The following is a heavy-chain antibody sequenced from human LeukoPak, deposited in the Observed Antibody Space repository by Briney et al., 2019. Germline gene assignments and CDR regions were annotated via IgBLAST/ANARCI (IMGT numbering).Heavy chain of an antibody. D-gene: IGHD3-3*01. CDR3: ASDYVLRFLEWPY. CDR1: GYTLTELS. Sequence: GASVTVSCKVSGYTLTELSMHWLRQAPGQGLEWMGWINPNSGGTNYAQKFQGRVTMTRDTSISTAYMELSRLRSDDTAVYYCASDYVLRFLEWPYWGQGTLVTVSS. J-gene: IGHJ4*02. CDR2: INPNSGGT. V-gene: IGHV1-2*02.